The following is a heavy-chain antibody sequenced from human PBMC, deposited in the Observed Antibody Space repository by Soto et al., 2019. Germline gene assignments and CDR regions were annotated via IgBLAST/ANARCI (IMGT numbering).Heavy chain of an antibody. Sequence: EVPLVESGGGLVQPGGSLRLSCAASGFTFSSYSMNWVRQAPGKGLEWVSYISYGVSIIYYADSVKGRFTISRDDAKNSLYLQMHSLRDEDTAVYYCARDQGSGWENDYWGQGTMVTVSS. CDR2: ISYGVSII. V-gene: IGHV3-48*02. CDR3: ARDQGSGWENDY. J-gene: IGHJ4*02. D-gene: IGHD6-19*01. CDR1: GFTFSSYS.